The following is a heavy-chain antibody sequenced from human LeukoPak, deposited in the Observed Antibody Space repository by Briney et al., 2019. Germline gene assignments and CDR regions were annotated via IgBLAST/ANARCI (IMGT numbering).Heavy chain of an antibody. J-gene: IGHJ1*01. CDR3: TTDWYYIQH. D-gene: IGHD3-10*01. V-gene: IGHV3-15*01. CDR2: IKSKTDGGTT. Sequence: GGSLRLSCTASVFTFTSAWMSWVRQAPGQGLEWVGRIKSKTDGGTTDYAAPVKGRFTISRDDSKNTLYLQMNSLKPEDTAVYYCTTDWYYIQHWGQGTLVTVSS. CDR1: VFTFTSAW.